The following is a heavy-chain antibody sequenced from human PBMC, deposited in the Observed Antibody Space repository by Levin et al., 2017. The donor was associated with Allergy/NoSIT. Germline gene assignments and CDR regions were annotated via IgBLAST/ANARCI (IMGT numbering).Heavy chain of an antibody. D-gene: IGHD1-7*01. V-gene: IGHV1-3*01. J-gene: IGHJ5*02. CDR1: GYTFISYA. CDR2: INVGNGNT. Sequence: ASVKVSCKASGYTFISYAMHWVRQAPGHRLEWMGWINVGNGNTKYSQKFQGRVTITRDTSASTAYMELSSLRSEDTAVYYCARNSNWNYFWVDPWGQGTLVTVSS. CDR3: ARNSNWNYFWVDP.